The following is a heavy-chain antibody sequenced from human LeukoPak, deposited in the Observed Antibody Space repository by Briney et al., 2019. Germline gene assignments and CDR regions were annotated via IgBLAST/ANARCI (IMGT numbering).Heavy chain of an antibody. V-gene: IGHV3-23*01. D-gene: IGHD5-12*01. Sequence: GGSLRLSCAASGFTFSSYAMSWVRQAPGKGLEWVSAISGSGGSTYYADSVKGRFTISRDNSKNTLYLQMNSLRAEDTAVYYCAREGYSGHDADLYYFDYWGQGTLVTVSS. J-gene: IGHJ4*02. CDR2: ISGSGGST. CDR3: AREGYSGHDADLYYFDY. CDR1: GFTFSSYA.